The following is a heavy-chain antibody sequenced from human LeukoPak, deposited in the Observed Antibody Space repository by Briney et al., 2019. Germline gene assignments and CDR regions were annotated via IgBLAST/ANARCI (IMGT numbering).Heavy chain of an antibody. Sequence: SETLCLTCTVSGGSISSYYWSWIRQPPGKGLEWIGYIYYSGSTNYNPSLKSRVTISVDTSKNQFSLKLSSVTAADTAVYYCARQYQTTGWFDPWGQGTLVTVSS. CDR3: ARQYQTTGWFDP. CDR2: IYYSGST. CDR1: GGSISSYY. J-gene: IGHJ5*02. V-gene: IGHV4-59*01. D-gene: IGHD2-2*01.